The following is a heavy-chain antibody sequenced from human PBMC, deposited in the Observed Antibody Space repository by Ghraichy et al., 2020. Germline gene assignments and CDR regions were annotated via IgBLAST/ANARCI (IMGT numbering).Heavy chain of an antibody. Sequence: SETLSLTCAVYGGSFSGYYWSWIRQPPGKGLEWIGEINHSGSTNYNPSLKSRVTISVDTSKNQFSLKLSSVTAADTAVYYCARGGRWLQFRGMDVWGQGTTVTVSS. CDR2: INHSGST. J-gene: IGHJ6*02. CDR3: ARGGRWLQFRGMDV. V-gene: IGHV4-34*01. D-gene: IGHD5-24*01. CDR1: GGSFSGYY.